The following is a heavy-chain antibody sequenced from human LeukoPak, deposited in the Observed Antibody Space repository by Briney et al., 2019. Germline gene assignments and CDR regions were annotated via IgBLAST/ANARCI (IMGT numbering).Heavy chain of an antibody. V-gene: IGHV1-69*04. CDR1: GYTFTSYA. J-gene: IGHJ4*02. CDR3: ARGRSGYSGYDDY. D-gene: IGHD5-12*01. Sequence: SVKVSCKASGYTFTSYAISWVRQAPGQGLEWMGRIIPILGIANYAQKFQGRVTITADKSTSTAYMELSSLRSEDTAVYYCARGRSGYSGYDDYWGQGTLVTVSS. CDR2: IIPILGIA.